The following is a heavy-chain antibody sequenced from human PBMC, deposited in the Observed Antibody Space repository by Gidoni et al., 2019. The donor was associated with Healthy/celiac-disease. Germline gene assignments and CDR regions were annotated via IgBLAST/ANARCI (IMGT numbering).Heavy chain of an antibody. CDR2: VSYDGSKK. D-gene: IGHD5-12*01. Sequence: QVQLVESGAGVVQPGRSLRLSCAASGFTFSSYGMHWVRQAPGKGLAWVAVVSYDGSKKDYADSVKGRFTIARDNSKNTLYLQMNSLRAEDTAVYYCAKGRTVATIATSKYYYYYMDVWGKGTTVTVSS. CDR3: AKGRTVATIATSKYYYYYMDV. CDR1: GFTFSSYG. J-gene: IGHJ6*03. V-gene: IGHV3-30*18.